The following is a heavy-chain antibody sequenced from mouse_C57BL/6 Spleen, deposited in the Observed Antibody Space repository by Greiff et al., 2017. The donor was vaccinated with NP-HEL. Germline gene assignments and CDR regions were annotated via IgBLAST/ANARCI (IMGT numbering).Heavy chain of an antibody. CDR2: INPNYGTT. J-gene: IGHJ3*01. Sequence: VQLKQSGPELVKPGASVKISCKASGYSFTDYNMNWVKQSNGKSLEWIGEINPNYGTTSYNQKFKGKATLTVDQSSSTAYMQLNRLTSEDSAVYYCARGSDYVYGGGCAYWGQGTLVTVSA. V-gene: IGHV1-39*01. D-gene: IGHD2-2*01. CDR1: GYSFTDYN. CDR3: ARGSDYVYGGGCAY.